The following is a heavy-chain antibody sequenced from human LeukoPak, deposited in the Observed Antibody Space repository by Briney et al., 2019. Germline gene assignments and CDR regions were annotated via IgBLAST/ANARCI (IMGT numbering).Heavy chain of an antibody. CDR2: IYYSGST. V-gene: IGHV4-39*01. CDR1: GGSISSSSYY. J-gene: IGHJ4*02. D-gene: IGHD3-16*01. Sequence: ETLSLTCTVSGGSISSSSYYWGWIHQPPGKGLEWIGSIYYSGSTYYNPSLKSRVTISVDTSKNQLSLKLSSVTAADTAVYYCARHGGPYYFDYWGQGTLVTVSS. CDR3: ARHGGPYYFDY.